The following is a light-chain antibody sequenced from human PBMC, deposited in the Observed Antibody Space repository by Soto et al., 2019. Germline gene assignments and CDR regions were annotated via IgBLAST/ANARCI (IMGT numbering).Light chain of an antibody. V-gene: IGLV2-23*01. Sequence: QSVVTQPASPSRSPVQSITISPTGTSCDVWTYYPLSWYQQHPGKVPTAKTHEPTKQPSGDSDRISGSNSRTTASPTIFSVLAADEANYYRSSYAGNNIFVFGTGTKVTVL. CDR1: SCDVWTYYP. CDR3: SSYAGNNIFV. J-gene: IGLJ1*01. CDR2: EPT.